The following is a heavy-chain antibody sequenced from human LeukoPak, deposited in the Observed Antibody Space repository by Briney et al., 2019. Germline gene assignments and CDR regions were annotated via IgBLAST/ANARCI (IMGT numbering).Heavy chain of an antibody. CDR1: GFTFSSYA. Sequence: PGRSLRLSCAASGFTFSSYAMHWVRQAPGKGLEWVAVISYDGSNKYYADSVKGRFTISRDNSKNTLYLQMNSLRAEDTAVYYCARVSDSSGYYEDYWGQGTLVTVSS. V-gene: IGHV3-30*04. D-gene: IGHD3-22*01. CDR2: ISYDGSNK. J-gene: IGHJ4*02. CDR3: ARVSDSSGYYEDY.